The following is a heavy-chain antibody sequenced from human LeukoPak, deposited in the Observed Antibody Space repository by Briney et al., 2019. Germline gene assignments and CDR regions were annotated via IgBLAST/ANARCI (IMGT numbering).Heavy chain of an antibody. CDR1: GFIFTFTKNW. D-gene: IGHD1-14*01. V-gene: IGHV5-51*01. CDR2: IYPVDSYI. CDR3: AKLLQRRITGAFDI. Sequence: KRGESLQISCKASGFIFTFTKNWIGWVRQVPGKGLEWMGIIYPVDSYIRYNPSFQGQVTISVDKSISTTYLQWSSLKASDTAMYYCAKLLQRRITGAFDIWGQGTMVTVSS. J-gene: IGHJ3*02.